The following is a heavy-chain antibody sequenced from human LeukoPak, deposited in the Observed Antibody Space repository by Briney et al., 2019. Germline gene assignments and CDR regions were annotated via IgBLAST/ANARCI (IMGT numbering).Heavy chain of an antibody. CDR3: ARDSVTMVRGVNLIDY. V-gene: IGHV4-59*02. Sequence: SETLSLTCNVSGDSVSSYYWNWIRQPPGKGLEWIAYIHYSGSTNYNPSLRSRVTISVDTSKNQFSLKLSSVTAADTAVYYCARDSVTMVRGVNLIDYWGQGTLVTVSS. D-gene: IGHD3-10*01. CDR1: GDSVSSYY. CDR2: IHYSGST. J-gene: IGHJ4*02.